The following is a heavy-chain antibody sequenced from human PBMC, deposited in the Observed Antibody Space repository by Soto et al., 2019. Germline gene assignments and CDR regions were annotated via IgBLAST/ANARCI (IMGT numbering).Heavy chain of an antibody. Sequence: GGSLRLSCAASGFTFSSYWMSWVRQAPGKGLEWVANIKQDGSEKYYVDSVKGRFTISRDNAKNSLYLQMNSLRAEDTAVYYCARSHCSGGSCYQLNYYYYMDVWGKGTTVTVSS. J-gene: IGHJ6*03. CDR3: ARSHCSGGSCYQLNYYYYMDV. CDR1: GFTFSSYW. CDR2: IKQDGSEK. D-gene: IGHD2-15*01. V-gene: IGHV3-7*01.